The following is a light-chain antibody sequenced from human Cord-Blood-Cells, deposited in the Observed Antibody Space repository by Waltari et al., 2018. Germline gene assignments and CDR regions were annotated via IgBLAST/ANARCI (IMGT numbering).Light chain of an antibody. V-gene: IGLV1-40*01. CDR1: SSNIGPGYD. CDR3: QSYDSSLSGSVV. Sequence: QSVLPPPPSVSAAPGQRVTISCPGSSSNIGPGYDVYWYQQLPGTAPKLLIYGNSNRPSGVPDRFSGSKSGTSASLAITGRQAEDEADYYCQSYDSSLSGSVVFGGGTKLTVL. CDR2: GNS. J-gene: IGLJ2*01.